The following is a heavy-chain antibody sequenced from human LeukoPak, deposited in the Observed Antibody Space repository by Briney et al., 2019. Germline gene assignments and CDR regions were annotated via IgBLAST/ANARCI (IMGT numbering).Heavy chain of an antibody. Sequence: PSETLSLTCTVSGGSISSGGYYWRWLRQHPGKGLEWIGYIYYSGSTYYNPSLKSRITISVDTSKNQFSLKLSSVTAADTAVYYCARGLPDNYYYYGMDVWGKGTTVTVSS. J-gene: IGHJ6*04. CDR3: ARGLPDNYYYYGMDV. CDR1: GGSISSGGYY. CDR2: IYYSGST. D-gene: IGHD3-9*01. V-gene: IGHV4-31*03.